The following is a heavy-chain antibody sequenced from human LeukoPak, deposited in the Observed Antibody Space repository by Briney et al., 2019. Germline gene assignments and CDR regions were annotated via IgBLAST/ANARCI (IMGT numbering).Heavy chain of an antibody. CDR3: ARFKSSGWYYFDS. CDR1: GDSISLYY. V-gene: IGHV4-59*01. D-gene: IGHD6-19*01. Sequence: SETLSLTCTVSGDSISLYYWSWIRQPPGKGLEWIGYIYYTGSTKSNPSLKSRVTISLDTAKNQFSLNLYSVTAADTAVYFCARFKSSGWYYFDSWGQGTLVTVSS. J-gene: IGHJ4*02. CDR2: IYYTGST.